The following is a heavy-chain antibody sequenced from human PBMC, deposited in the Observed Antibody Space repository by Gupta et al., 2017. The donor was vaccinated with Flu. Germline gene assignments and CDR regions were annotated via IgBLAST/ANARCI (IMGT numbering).Heavy chain of an antibody. CDR1: GFSLSTSGVG. D-gene: IGHD3-22*01. J-gene: IGHJ1*01. Sequence: QITLKESGPTLVKPTQTLTLTCTFSGFSLSTSGVGVGWIRQPPGKALEWLALIYWNDDKRYSTSLKSSLTITKDTSKNQVVLTMTNMDPVDTATYYCAHSTGYYDSSGTKIGYFQHWGQGTLVTVSS. CDR2: IYWNDDK. CDR3: AHSTGYYDSSGTKIGYFQH. V-gene: IGHV2-5*01.